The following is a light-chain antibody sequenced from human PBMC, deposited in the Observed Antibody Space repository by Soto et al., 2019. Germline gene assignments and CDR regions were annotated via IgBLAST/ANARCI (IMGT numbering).Light chain of an antibody. J-gene: IGLJ2*01. Sequence: QAVVTQPPSASGTPGQRVTISCSGRSSNIGRNTANWYQQLPGTAPKVLIYRNNQRPSGVPDRISGSKSGTSASLAISGLQSEDEADYYCAAWDDSLNVVVFGGGTKVTVL. V-gene: IGLV1-44*01. CDR1: SSNIGRNT. CDR2: RNN. CDR3: AAWDDSLNVVV.